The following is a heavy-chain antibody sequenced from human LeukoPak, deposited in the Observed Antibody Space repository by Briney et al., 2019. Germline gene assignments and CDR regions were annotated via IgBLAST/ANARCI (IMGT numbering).Heavy chain of an antibody. V-gene: IGHV3-23*01. CDR2: VTASAGNT. CDR3: AKRDYYGSGSFFKNGMDV. D-gene: IGHD3-10*01. Sequence: GGSLRLSCAASGFTFGSYAMSWVRQAPGKGLEWVSAVTASAGNTYYADSVKGRFAISRDNSKNTLYLQVNSLRAEDTAVYYCAKRDYYGSGSFFKNGMDVWGQGTTVTVSS. J-gene: IGHJ6*02. CDR1: GFTFGSYA.